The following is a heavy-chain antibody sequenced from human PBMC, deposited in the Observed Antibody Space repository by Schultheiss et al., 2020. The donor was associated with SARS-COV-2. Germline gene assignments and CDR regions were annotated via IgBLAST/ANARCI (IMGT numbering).Heavy chain of an antibody. CDR3: ARARYYYDRGGRYYYYGMDV. Sequence: SETLSLTCTVPGGSISTYYWSWIRQPPGKGLEWIGYIYYSGSTNYNPSLKSRVTISVDTSKNQFSLKLSSVTAADTAVYYCARARYYYDRGGRYYYYGMDVWGQGTTVTVSS. J-gene: IGHJ6*02. D-gene: IGHD3-22*01. CDR2: IYYSGST. CDR1: GGSISTYY. V-gene: IGHV4-59*12.